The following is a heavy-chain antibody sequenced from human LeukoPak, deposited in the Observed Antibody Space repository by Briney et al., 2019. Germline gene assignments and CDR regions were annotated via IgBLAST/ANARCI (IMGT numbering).Heavy chain of an antibody. D-gene: IGHD2-15*01. CDR2: INHSGST. J-gene: IGHJ4*02. Sequence: SETLSLTCAVYGGSFSGYYWSWNRQPPGKGLEWIGEINHSGSTNYNPSLKSRVTISVDTSKNQFSLKLSSVTAADTAVYYCARGLAQSGDCSGGSCYSGAYYFDYWGQGTLVTVSS. V-gene: IGHV4-34*01. CDR3: ARGLAQSGDCSGGSCYSGAYYFDY. CDR1: GGSFSGYY.